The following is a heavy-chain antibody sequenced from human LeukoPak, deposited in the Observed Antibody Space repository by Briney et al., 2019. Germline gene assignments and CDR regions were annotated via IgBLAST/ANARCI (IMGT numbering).Heavy chain of an antibody. D-gene: IGHD3-22*01. V-gene: IGHV1-46*01. CDR1: GYTFTSYY. J-gene: IGHJ4*02. Sequence: ASVKVSCKASGYTFTSYYMHWVRQAPGQGLEWMGIINPSGGSTSYAQKFQGRVTMTRDTSTSTVYMELSSLRSEDTAVYYRARSFYYDSSGYPSYFDYWGQGTLVTVSS. CDR3: ARSFYYDSSGYPSYFDY. CDR2: INPSGGST.